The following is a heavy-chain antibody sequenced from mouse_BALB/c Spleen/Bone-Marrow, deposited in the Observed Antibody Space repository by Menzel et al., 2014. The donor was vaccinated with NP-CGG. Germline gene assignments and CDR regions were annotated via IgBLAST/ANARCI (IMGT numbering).Heavy chain of an antibody. V-gene: IGHV14-3*02. CDR3: ASYVYGYYFDY. J-gene: IGHJ2*01. Sequence: EVQVVESGAELVKPGASVKLSCTASGFNIKDTYMHWVKQRPEQGLEWIGRIDPANVNTKYDPKFQGKATITADTSSNTAYLQLSSLTSEDTAVYYCASYVYGYYFDYWGQGTLSQSPQ. CDR2: IDPANVNT. D-gene: IGHD1-1*01. CDR1: GFNIKDTY.